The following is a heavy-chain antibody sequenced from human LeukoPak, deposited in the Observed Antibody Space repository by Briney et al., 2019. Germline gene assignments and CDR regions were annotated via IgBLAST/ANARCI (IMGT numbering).Heavy chain of an antibody. D-gene: IGHD4-17*01. V-gene: IGHV1-2*02. CDR2: INLNSGAT. CDR1: GYTLTGYY. J-gene: IGHJ4*02. Sequence: ASVKVSCKASGYTLTGYYMHWVRQAPGRGLVWLGWINLNSGATDYAQKFQGRVTLTRDTSISTAYLELSGLRSDDTAVYYCARSLPDYGDYLFDYWGQGTLVTVSS. CDR3: ARSLPDYGDYLFDY.